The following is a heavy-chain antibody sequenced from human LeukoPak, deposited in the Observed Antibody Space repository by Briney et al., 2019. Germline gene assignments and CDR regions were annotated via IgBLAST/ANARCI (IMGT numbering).Heavy chain of an antibody. J-gene: IGHJ4*02. D-gene: IGHD2-2*01. Sequence: GGSLRLSCSASGFTFSAYSMNWVRQAPGKGLEWVSSISSSSTYIYYADLVRGRFTISRDNAKNSLYLQMGSLRAEDTAVYYCARGSCSTTNCPSFDYWGQGTLVTVSS. CDR2: ISSSSTYI. CDR1: GFTFSAYS. V-gene: IGHV3-21*01. CDR3: ARGSCSTTNCPSFDY.